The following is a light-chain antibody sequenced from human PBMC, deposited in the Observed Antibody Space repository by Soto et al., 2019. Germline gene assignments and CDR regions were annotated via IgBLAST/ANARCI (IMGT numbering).Light chain of an antibody. J-gene: IGLJ1*01. CDR2: DNN. Sequence: QSVLTQPPSVSGAPGQRVTISCTGSSSNIGAGFDVHWYRQLPGTAPKLLIYDNNNRPSGVPDRFSGSKSGTSASLAITGLQAEDEAEYYCQSYDSSLSVVVFGTGTKVT. CDR1: SSNIGAGFD. V-gene: IGLV1-40*01. CDR3: QSYDSSLSVVV.